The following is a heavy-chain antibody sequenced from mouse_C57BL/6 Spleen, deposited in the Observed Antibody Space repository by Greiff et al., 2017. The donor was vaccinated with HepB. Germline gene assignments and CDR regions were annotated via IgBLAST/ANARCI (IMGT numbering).Heavy chain of an antibody. Sequence: EVMLVESGGGLVKPGGSLKLSCAASGFTFSDYGMHWVRQAPEKGLEWVAYISSGSSTIYYADTVKGRFTISRDNAKNTMFLQMTSRRSEDTAMYYCARRGYYGSTAWFADWGQGTLVTVSA. J-gene: IGHJ3*01. D-gene: IGHD1-1*01. CDR3: ARRGYYGSTAWFAD. CDR1: GFTFSDYG. V-gene: IGHV5-17*01. CDR2: ISSGSSTI.